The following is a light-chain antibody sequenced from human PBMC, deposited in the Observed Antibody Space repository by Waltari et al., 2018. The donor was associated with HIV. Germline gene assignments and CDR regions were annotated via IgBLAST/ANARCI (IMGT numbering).Light chain of an antibody. Sequence: QSALTQPRSVSGSPGQSVTISCTGTSSDVGGYNFVSWYQQHPGKVPKLLVYGVSKRPSGVPDRFSGSKSGNTASLTISGLQVEDEGDYYCCSYAGGSRVFVTGTKVTVL. CDR1: SSDVGGYNF. CDR2: GVS. V-gene: IGLV2-11*01. J-gene: IGLJ1*01. CDR3: CSYAGGSRV.